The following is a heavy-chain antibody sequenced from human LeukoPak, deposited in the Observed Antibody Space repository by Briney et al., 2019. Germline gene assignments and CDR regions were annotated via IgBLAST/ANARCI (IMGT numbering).Heavy chain of an antibody. V-gene: IGHV3-66*01. CDR3: ARGHYDSWSAGAFDI. CDR2: IYSGGST. Sequence: RSGGSLRLSCAASGFTFSSYAMSWVRQAPGKGLEWVSVIYSGGSTYYADSVKGRFTISRDNSKNTLYLQMNSLRAEDTAVYYCARGHYDSWSAGAFDIWGQGTMVTVSS. D-gene: IGHD3-22*01. CDR1: GFTFSSYA. J-gene: IGHJ3*02.